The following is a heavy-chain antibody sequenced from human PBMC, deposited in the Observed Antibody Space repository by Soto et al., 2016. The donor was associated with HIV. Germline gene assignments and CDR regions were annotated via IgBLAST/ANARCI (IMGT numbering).Heavy chain of an antibody. CDR3: AREPPGDILTRGWFDP. CDR2: ISYDGSKK. CDR1: GFTFSSYA. V-gene: IGHV3-30*04. J-gene: IGHJ5*02. Sequence: VQLVESGGGVVQPGRSLRLSCAASGFTFSSYAMHWVRQAPGKGLEWVAVISYDGSKKYYADSVKGRVTISRDNSKNTLYLQMNSLRAEDTAVYYCAREPPGDILTRGWFDPWAREPWSPSPQ. D-gene: IGHD3-9*01.